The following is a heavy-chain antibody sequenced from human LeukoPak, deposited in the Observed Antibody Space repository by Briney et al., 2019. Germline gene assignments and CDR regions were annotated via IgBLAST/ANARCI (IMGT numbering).Heavy chain of an antibody. CDR3: AKELGILEGGEHYYYYYGMDV. D-gene: IGHD3-3*01. V-gene: IGHV3-30*18. J-gene: IGHJ6*02. Sequence: PGGSLRLSCAASGFTFSSYGMHWVRQAPGKGLEWVAVISYDGSNKYYADSVKGRFTISRDNSKNTLYLQMNSLRAEDTAVYYCAKELGILEGGEHYYYYYGMDVWGQGTTVTVSS. CDR1: GFTFSSYG. CDR2: ISYDGSNK.